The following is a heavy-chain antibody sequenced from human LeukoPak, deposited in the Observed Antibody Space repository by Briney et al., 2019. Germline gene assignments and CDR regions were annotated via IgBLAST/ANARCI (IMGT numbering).Heavy chain of an antibody. CDR1: GFTFSSYW. CDR2: INSDGSTT. J-gene: IGHJ5*02. Sequence: PGGSLRLSCAASGFTFSSYWMHWVRQTPGKGLEWVSRINSDGSTTIYADSVKGRFTISRDNAKNTLYLQMSSLRAKDTAVYYCARARDYGDYVNWFAPWGQGTLVTVSS. D-gene: IGHD4-17*01. CDR3: ARARDYGDYVNWFAP. V-gene: IGHV3-74*01.